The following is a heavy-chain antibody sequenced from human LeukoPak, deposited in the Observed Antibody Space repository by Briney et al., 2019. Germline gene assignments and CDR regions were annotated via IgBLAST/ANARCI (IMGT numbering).Heavy chain of an antibody. D-gene: IGHD3-10*01. J-gene: IGHJ4*02. CDR3: ARGVILWFGEPTPYYFDY. Sequence: KSSETLSLTCAVSGGSISSGGYSWSWIRQPPGKGLEWIGYIYHSGSTYYNPSLKSRVTISVDRSKNQFSLKLSSVTAADTAVYYCARGVILWFGEPTPYYFDYWGQGTLVTVSS. CDR2: IYHSGST. CDR1: GGSISSGGYS. V-gene: IGHV4-30-2*01.